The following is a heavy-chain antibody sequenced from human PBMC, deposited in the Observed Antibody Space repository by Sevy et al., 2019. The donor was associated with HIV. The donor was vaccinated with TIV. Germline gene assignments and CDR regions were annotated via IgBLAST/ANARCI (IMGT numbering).Heavy chain of an antibody. D-gene: IGHD3-22*01. CDR1: GFTFSSYA. CDR2: ISGSGGST. V-gene: IGHV3-23*01. CDR3: ENGYDSSGYYLAGFGY. Sequence: GGSLRLSCAASGFTFSSYAMSWVRQAPGKGLEWVSAISGSGGSTYYADSVKGRFTISRDNSKNTLYLQMNSLRAEDTAVYYCENGYDSSGYYLAGFGYWGQGTLVTVSS. J-gene: IGHJ4*02.